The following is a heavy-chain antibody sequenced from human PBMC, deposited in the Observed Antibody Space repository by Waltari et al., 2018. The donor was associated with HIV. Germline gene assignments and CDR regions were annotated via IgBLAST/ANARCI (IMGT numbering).Heavy chain of an antibody. CDR2: ISWNSGSI. Sequence: EVQLVESGGGLVQPGRSLRLSCAASGFTFDDYAMHWVRQAPGKGLEWVSGISWNSGSIGYADSVKGRITISRDNAKNSLYLQMNRLRAEDTALYYCAKDGVRSYGLVVNWFDPWGQGTLVTVSS. CDR3: AKDGVRSYGLVVNWFDP. J-gene: IGHJ5*02. D-gene: IGHD5-18*01. V-gene: IGHV3-9*01. CDR1: GFTFDDYA.